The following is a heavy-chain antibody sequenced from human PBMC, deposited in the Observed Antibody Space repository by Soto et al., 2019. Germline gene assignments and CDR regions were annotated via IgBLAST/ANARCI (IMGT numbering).Heavy chain of an antibody. Sequence: QVQLVQSGAAVKKPGSSVKVSCKASGGTFSSYALSWVRPAPGHGLEWLGGIIPIFGTANYAQTFQGRVTSTADESTSTAYMELSSLRSEDTAVYYCAREGTKAAAGTRLFWYWGQGTLVTVSS. V-gene: IGHV1-69*01. CDR2: IIPIFGTA. CDR3: AREGTKAAAGTRLFWY. D-gene: IGHD6-13*01. J-gene: IGHJ4*02. CDR1: GGTFSSYA.